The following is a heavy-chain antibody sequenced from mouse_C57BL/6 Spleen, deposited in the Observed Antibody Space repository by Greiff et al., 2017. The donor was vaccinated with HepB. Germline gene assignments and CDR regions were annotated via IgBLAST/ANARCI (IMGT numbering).Heavy chain of an antibody. V-gene: IGHV1-26*01. CDR2: INPNNGGT. Sequence: VQLQQSGPELVKPGASVKISCKASGYTFTDYYMNWVKQSHGKSLEWIGDINPNNGGTSYNQKFKGKATLTVDKSSSTAYMELRSLTSEDSAVYYCARGIYYEYPQLAYWGQGTLVTVSA. J-gene: IGHJ3*01. CDR1: GYTFTDYY. D-gene: IGHD2-4*01. CDR3: ARGIYYEYPQLAY.